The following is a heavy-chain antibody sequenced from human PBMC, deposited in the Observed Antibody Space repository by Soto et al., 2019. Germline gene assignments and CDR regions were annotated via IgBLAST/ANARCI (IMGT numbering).Heavy chain of an antibody. J-gene: IGHJ6*02. CDR2: ILSSGRT. CDR3: ARVVRCTRSGCYYLAMDV. CDR1: GESVSSGYYY. D-gene: IGHD2-15*01. Sequence: SETLSLTCTVSGESVSSGYYYWTWIRRPPGKGLEWIGSILSSGRTNYNPSLKSRVSMSVDTSKNQFSLRLTSVGAADTAIYFCARVVRCTRSGCYYLAMDVWGQGTTVTVSS. V-gene: IGHV4-61*01.